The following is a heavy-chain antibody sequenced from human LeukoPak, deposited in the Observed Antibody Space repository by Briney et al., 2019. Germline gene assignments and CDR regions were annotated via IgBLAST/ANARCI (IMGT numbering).Heavy chain of an antibody. CDR1: GGTFSSYA. CDR2: IIPIFGTA. V-gene: IGHV1-69*13. Sequence: SVKVSCKASGGTFSSYAISWVRQAPGQGLEWMGGIIPIFGTANYAQKFQGRVTITADESTSTAYMELSSLRSEDTAVYYCARPSYYGDYPGGFDYWGQGTLVTVSS. CDR3: ARPSYYGDYPGGFDY. D-gene: IGHD4-17*01. J-gene: IGHJ4*02.